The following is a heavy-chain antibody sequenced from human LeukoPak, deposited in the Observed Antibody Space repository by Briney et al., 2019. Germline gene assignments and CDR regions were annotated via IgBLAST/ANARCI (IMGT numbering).Heavy chain of an antibody. J-gene: IGHJ4*02. CDR3: ARGVEMATTKHY. CDR1: GFSFNYYN. V-gene: IGHV3-21*01. CDR2: ISSGGDHI. Sequence: GGSLRLSCAASGFSFNYYNMNWVRQAPGKGLEWLSSISSGGDHIYYADSVKGRFTISRDDAKNSLYLQMSSLRAEDTAVYYCARGVEMATTKHYWGQGTLVTVSS. D-gene: IGHD5-24*01.